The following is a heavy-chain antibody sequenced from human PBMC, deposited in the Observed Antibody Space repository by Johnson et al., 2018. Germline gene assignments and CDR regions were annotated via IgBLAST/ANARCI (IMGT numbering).Heavy chain of an antibody. J-gene: IGHJ6*03. CDR2: INHSGST. CDR1: GGSFSGYY. Sequence: QVQLQQWGAGLLKPSETLSLTCAVYGGSFSGYYWSWIRQPPGKGLEWIGEINHSGSTNYNPSLKSRVTISVDTSKNQFSLKLSSVTAADTAVYYCARDHYYGSGSYYHYYYMDVWGKGTTVTVSS. CDR3: ARDHYYGSGSYYHYYYMDV. V-gene: IGHV4-34*01. D-gene: IGHD3-10*01.